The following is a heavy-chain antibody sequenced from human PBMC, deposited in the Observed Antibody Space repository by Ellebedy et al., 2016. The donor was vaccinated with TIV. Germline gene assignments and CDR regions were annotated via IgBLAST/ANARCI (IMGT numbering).Heavy chain of an antibody. CDR1: GDSISSSSDY. J-gene: IGHJ6*03. CDR2: ISNRDRT. CDR3: ATFNQYYTYLVV. Sequence: SETLSLXCTVSGDSISSSSDYWVWIRQPPGKGLEWIGTISNRDRTDYNPSLKSRVFILVDASKNQFFLKLTSVTAADTAVYYCATFNQYYTYLVVWGKGTTVTVSS. V-gene: IGHV4-39*01. D-gene: IGHD1-14*01.